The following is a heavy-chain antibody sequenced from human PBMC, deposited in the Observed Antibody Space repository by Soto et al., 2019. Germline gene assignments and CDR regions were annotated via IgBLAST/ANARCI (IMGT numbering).Heavy chain of an antibody. CDR3: AKGGHEDYFDY. CDR2: ISYDGSNK. CDR1: GFTFSSYG. D-gene: IGHD3-16*01. V-gene: IGHV3-30*18. Sequence: QVQLVESGGGVVQPGRSLRLSCAASGFTFSSYGMHWVRQAPGKGLEWVAVISYDGSNKYYADSVKGRFTISGDNSKNTLYLQMNSLRAEDTAVYYCAKGGHEDYFDYWGQGTLVTVSS. J-gene: IGHJ4*02.